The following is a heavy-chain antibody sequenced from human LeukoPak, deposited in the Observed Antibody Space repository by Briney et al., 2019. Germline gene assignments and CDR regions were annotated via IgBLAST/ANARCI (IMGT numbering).Heavy chain of an antibody. CDR1: GGSIRSSRYY. J-gene: IGHJ4*02. Sequence: SETLSLTCTVSGGSIRSSRYYWVWLPQPPGKGLEWIGSMYYSGAAYFNPSLKSRVTISVDTSKNQFSLKLTSVTAADTAVYYCARYIGGSGTYYFDHWGQGTLVTVSS. CDR3: ARYIGGSGTYYFDH. V-gene: IGHV4-39*01. CDR2: MYYSGAA. D-gene: IGHD1-26*01.